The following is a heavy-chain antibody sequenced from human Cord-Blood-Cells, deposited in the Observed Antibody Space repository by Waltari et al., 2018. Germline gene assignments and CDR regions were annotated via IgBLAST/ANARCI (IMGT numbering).Heavy chain of an antibody. CDR2: INHSGST. CDR3: ARGGFTVTRPYYFDY. D-gene: IGHD4-4*01. V-gene: IGHV4-34*01. CDR1: GGSFRGYS. Sequence: QVQLQQWGAGLLKPSETLSLTCAVYGGSFRGYSWSWIRQPPGKGLEWIGEINHSGSTNYNPSLKSRVTISVDTSKNQFSLKLSSVTAADTAVYYCARGGFTVTRPYYFDYWGQGTLVTVSS. J-gene: IGHJ4*02.